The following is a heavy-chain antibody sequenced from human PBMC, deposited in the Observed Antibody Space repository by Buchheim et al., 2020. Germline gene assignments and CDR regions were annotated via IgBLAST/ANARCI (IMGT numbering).Heavy chain of an antibody. V-gene: IGHV3-7*01. Sequence: EVQPVESGGGLVQPGGSLRLLCAAFGFTFSTYWMSWVRQAPGKGLEWVANIKEDGSDKYYVDSVKGRFTVSRDNAKNSLYLQLNSLRSEDTAVYYCTRDFWWLWDYWGQGTL. J-gene: IGHJ4*02. CDR1: GFTFSTYW. D-gene: IGHD2-15*01. CDR3: TRDFWWLWDY. CDR2: IKEDGSDK.